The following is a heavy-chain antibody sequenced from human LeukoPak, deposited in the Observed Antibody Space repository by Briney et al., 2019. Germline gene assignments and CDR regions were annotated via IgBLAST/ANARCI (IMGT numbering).Heavy chain of an antibody. D-gene: IGHD5-24*01. J-gene: IGHJ4*02. CDR1: GGSISSYY. CDR2: IHTSGST. V-gene: IGHV4-4*09. CDR3: AGGRWLQLPLY. Sequence: PSETLSLTCTVSGGSISSYYWSWIRQTPGKGLEWIGYIHTSGSTNYNPSLKSRVTISVDTSKNQFSLELSSVTAAGTAVYYWAGGRWLQLPLYWGQGTLVTVSS.